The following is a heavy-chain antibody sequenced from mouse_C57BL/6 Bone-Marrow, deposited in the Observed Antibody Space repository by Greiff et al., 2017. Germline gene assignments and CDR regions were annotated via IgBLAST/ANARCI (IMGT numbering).Heavy chain of an antibody. CDR2: IWTGGGT. CDR3: ARAKRYYAMDY. Sequence: VKLMESGPGLVAPSQSLSITCTVSGFSLTSYAISWVSQPPGKGLEWLGVIWTGGGTHYNSALKSRLSISKDNSKSQVFLKMNSLQTDDTARYYCARAKRYYAMDYWGQGTSVTVSS. CDR1: GFSLTSYA. J-gene: IGHJ4*01. V-gene: IGHV2-9-1*01.